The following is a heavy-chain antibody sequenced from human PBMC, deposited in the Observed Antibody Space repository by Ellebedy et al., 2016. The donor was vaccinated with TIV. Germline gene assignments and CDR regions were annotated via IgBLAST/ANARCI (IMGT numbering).Heavy chain of an antibody. CDR2: FGGSSENT. J-gene: IGHJ4*02. Sequence: GESLKISCAASGFTFSNYAMSWVRQAPGKGLEWVSAFGGSSENTYYAGSVKGRFTVSRDNPENTLYLQMNNLRADDTAIYYCARATQWLTFDFWGRGILVTVSA. D-gene: IGHD6-19*01. CDR3: ARATQWLTFDF. CDR1: GFTFSNYA. V-gene: IGHV3-23*01.